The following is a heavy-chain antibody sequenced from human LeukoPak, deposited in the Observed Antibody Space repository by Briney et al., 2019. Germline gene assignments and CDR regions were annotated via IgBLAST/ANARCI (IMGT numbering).Heavy chain of an antibody. J-gene: IGHJ4*02. CDR1: GFTFGDFD. Sequence: PGGSLRLSCEGSGFTFGDFDMTWVRHAPGKGLEWVSTIKWNGDVIGYADSVKGRFIISRDNAKNSLFLQMNSLRADDTAFYYCARDPTLYSRDYWGQGTLVTVSS. CDR3: ARDPTLYSRDY. CDR2: IKWNGDVI. V-gene: IGHV3-20*04. D-gene: IGHD4-11*01.